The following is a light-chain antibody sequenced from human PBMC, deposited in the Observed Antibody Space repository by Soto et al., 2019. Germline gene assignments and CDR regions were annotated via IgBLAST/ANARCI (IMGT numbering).Light chain of an antibody. CDR3: QQYGSPCT. CDR1: QSVSSSY. CDR2: GAS. V-gene: IGKV3-20*01. J-gene: IGKJ2*02. Sequence: EIVLTQSPGTLSLSPGERATLSCRASQSVSSSYLAWYQQRPGQAPRLLIYGASSRAIGVSDRFSGSGSGADFTLSISRLEPEDFAVYYCQQYGSPCTFGQGTKLEIK.